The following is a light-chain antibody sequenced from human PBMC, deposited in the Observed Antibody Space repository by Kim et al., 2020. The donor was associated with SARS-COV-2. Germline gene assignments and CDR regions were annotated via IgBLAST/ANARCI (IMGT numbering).Light chain of an antibody. CDR2: DAS. CDR1: QSINNNH. CDR3: QQYGSS. Sequence: LSLSPGERATLSCRASQSINNNHLAWYQKKPGQAPRLLSYDASNRATGIPDRFSGSGSGTDFTLTISTLEPEDFAVYYCQQYGSSFGQGTRLEIK. J-gene: IGKJ5*01. V-gene: IGKV3-20*01.